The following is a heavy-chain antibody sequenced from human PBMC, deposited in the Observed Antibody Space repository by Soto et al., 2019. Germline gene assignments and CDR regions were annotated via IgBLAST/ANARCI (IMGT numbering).Heavy chain of an antibody. CDR2: ISGSGGST. V-gene: IGHV3-23*01. J-gene: IGHJ4*02. Sequence: LRLSCAASGFTFSSYAMNWVRQAPGKRLEWVSAISGSGGSTYCADSVKGRFTISRDNSKNTLYLQMNSLRAEDTAVYYCAKDYYFDYWGQGTLVTVSP. CDR1: GFTFSSYA. CDR3: AKDYYFDY.